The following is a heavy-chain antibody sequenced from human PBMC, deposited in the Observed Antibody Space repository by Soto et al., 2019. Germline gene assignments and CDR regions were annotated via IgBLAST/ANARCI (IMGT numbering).Heavy chain of an antibody. V-gene: IGHV4-31*03. CDR1: CGSISSGGYY. J-gene: IGHJ4*02. CDR2: IYYIGST. D-gene: IGHD3-3*01. Sequence: SATLSLTGTVSCGSISSGGYYWSWIRQHPGKGLEWFGYIYYIGSTYYNPSLKSRVTISVDTSKNQFSLKLSSVTAADTAVYYCARGTGPDYDFWSGYPDPGFDYWGQGTLVTVSS. CDR3: ARGTGPDYDFWSGYPDPGFDY.